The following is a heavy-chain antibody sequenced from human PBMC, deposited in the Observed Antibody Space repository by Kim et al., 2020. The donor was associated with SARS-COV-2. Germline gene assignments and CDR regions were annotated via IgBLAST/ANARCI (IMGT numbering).Heavy chain of an antibody. Sequence: GGSLRLSCGASGFTFSNYAMSWVRQAPGKGLEWVSAITNSGDSTYYADSVKGRFTISRDNSQNTLFLQMNSLRAEDTALYYCAKVSSSTPGYWGQGTLVTVSS. CDR2: ITNSGDST. J-gene: IGHJ4*02. D-gene: IGHD2-2*01. V-gene: IGHV3-23*01. CDR1: GFTFSNYA. CDR3: AKVSSSTPGY.